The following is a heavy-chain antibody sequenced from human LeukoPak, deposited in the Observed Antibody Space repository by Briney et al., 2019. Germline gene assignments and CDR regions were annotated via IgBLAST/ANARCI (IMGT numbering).Heavy chain of an antibody. CDR1: GYTFTNYG. CDR3: AREGWGQQLVFYYYYGMDV. D-gene: IGHD6-13*01. Sequence: ASVKVSCKASGYTFTNYGITWVRQAPGQGLEWMGWISAYNGNTNYAQKLQGRVTMTTDTSTSTAYMELRSLRSDDTAVYYCAREGWGQQLVFYYYYGMDVWGQGTTVTVSS. CDR2: ISAYNGNT. V-gene: IGHV1-18*01. J-gene: IGHJ6*02.